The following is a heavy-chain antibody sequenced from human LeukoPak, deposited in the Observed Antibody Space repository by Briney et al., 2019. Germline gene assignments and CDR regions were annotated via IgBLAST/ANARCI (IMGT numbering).Heavy chain of an antibody. V-gene: IGHV3-23*01. D-gene: IGHD3-9*01. CDR3: AKWGDYDILTGYYVPDY. CDR1: GFTFTNYA. CDR2: ITGSDGTS. J-gene: IGHJ4*02. Sequence: GGSLRLSCVASGFTFTNYAMSWVRQAPGKGLEWVSAITGSDGTSHYADSVKGRFTISRDNSKNTLYLQVNSLRAEDTAVYYCAKWGDYDILTGYYVPDYWGQGALVTVSS.